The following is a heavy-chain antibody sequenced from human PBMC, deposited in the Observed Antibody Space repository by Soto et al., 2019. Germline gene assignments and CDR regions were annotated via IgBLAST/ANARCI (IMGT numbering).Heavy chain of an antibody. CDR2: IIPIFGTA. J-gene: IGHJ6*02. V-gene: IGHV1-69*12. Sequence: QVQLVQSGAEVKKPGSSVKVSCKASGGTFSSYAISWVRQAPGQELEWMGGIIPIFGTANYAQKFQGRVTITADESTSTAYMELSSLRSEDTAVYYCARDRNYDTRYGMDVWGQGTTVTVSS. CDR1: GGTFSSYA. D-gene: IGHD3-9*01. CDR3: ARDRNYDTRYGMDV.